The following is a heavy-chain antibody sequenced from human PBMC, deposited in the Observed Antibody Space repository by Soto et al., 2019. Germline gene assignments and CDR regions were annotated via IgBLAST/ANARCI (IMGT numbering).Heavy chain of an antibody. CDR1: GFTFSSPA. CDR3: ARDPANSGLAFDI. Sequence: QVQLVESGGGVVQPGRSLRLSCAASGFTFSSPAMHWVRQAPGKGLEWVAFIWNDGSNKYYTDSVKGRFTISRDNSKNTLYLQMNSLRAEDSAVYYWARDPANSGLAFDIWGQGTMVTVSS. D-gene: IGHD3-10*01. J-gene: IGHJ3*02. V-gene: IGHV3-33*01. CDR2: IWNDGSNK.